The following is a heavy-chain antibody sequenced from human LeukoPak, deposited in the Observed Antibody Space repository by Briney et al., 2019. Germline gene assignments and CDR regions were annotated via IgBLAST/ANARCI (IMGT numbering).Heavy chain of an antibody. CDR1: GFTFSSYG. CDR3: AKNGDRGAYCSGGSCYPYYYYYMDV. CDR2: ISATGGST. D-gene: IGHD2-15*01. V-gene: IGHV3-23*01. J-gene: IGHJ6*03. Sequence: GGTLRLSCAASGFTFSSYGISWVRQAPGKGLEWVSAISATGGSTYYADAVKGHFTISSDNSKSTLYLQMNSLSAEDTAVYYCAKNGDRGAYCSGGSCYPYYYYYMDVWGKGTTVTISS.